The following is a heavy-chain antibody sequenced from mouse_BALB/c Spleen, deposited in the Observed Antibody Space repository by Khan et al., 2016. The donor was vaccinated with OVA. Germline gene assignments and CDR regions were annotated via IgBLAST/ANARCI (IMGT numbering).Heavy chain of an antibody. CDR1: GYTFTDYA. CDR3: ARGDFVLRRRAIDY. V-gene: IGHV1S137*01. Sequence: QVQLKESGPEVVRPGVSVTISCKGSGYTFTDYALHWVKQSRAKSLEWIGIISTYNVNTYYNQKFQGKATMTVDKSSSTAYMELARLTSEDSAIYYCARGDFVLRRRAIDYWGQGTSVTVSS. CDR2: ISTYNVNT. J-gene: IGHJ4*01. D-gene: IGHD2-12*01.